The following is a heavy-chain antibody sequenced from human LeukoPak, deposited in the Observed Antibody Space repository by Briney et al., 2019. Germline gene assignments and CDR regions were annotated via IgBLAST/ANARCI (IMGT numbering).Heavy chain of an antibody. D-gene: IGHD3-10*01. Sequence: GGSLRLSCAASGFTFSSYAMHWVRQAPGKGLEWVSAISGSGGSTYYADSVKGRFTISRDNSKNTLYLQMNSLRAEDTAVYYCAKGRITMVRGVITDPDYWGQGTLVTVSS. V-gene: IGHV3-23*01. CDR2: ISGSGGST. CDR1: GFTFSSYA. J-gene: IGHJ4*02. CDR3: AKGRITMVRGVITDPDY.